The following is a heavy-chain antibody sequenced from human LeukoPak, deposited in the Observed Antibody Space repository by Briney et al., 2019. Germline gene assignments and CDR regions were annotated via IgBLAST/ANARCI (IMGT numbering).Heavy chain of an antibody. D-gene: IGHD1-1*01. CDR3: ARESREHYYYYMDV. CDR2: IYYSGST. Sequence: SETLSLTCTASGGTISSYYWSWIRQPPGKGQEWIWYIYYSGSTNYNPSLKSRATISVDTSKNQFSLKLRSVTAADTAVYYCARESREHYYYYMDVWGKGTTVTVSS. V-gene: IGHV4-59*01. J-gene: IGHJ6*03. CDR1: GGTISSYY.